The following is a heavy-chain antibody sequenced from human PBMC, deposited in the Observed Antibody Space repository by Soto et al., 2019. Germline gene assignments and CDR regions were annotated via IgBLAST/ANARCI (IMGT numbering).Heavy chain of an antibody. CDR2: VIPVLTTT. Sequence: QVQLVQSGAEVKKPGSSVRVSCRSSGDTFSSYIINWLRLAPGRGLEWMGRVIPVLTTTDYAQNFRGRVTISVDRSKNTVYLDLSSLRSDDTAVYYCARRRYCGYDCYHKHYYGMDVWGQGSLATVAS. V-gene: IGHV1-69*08. CDR3: ARRRYCGYDCYHKHYYGMDV. J-gene: IGHJ6*02. CDR1: GDTFSSYI. D-gene: IGHD2-21*02.